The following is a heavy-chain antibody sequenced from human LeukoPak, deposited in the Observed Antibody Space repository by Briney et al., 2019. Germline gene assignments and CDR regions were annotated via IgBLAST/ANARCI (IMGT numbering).Heavy chain of an antibody. D-gene: IGHD2-2*03. CDR2: IYPGDSDI. V-gene: IGHV5-51*01. J-gene: IGHJ3*01. Sequence: GESLKISCKGSGNSFTSYWIGWVRQMPGKGLEWMGIIYPGDSDIRYSPSFQGQVTISADKSISTAYLQWSSLKASDSGMYYCARQRGYRMTKDGFDVWGQGTMVTVSA. CDR1: GNSFTSYW. CDR3: ARQRGYRMTKDGFDV.